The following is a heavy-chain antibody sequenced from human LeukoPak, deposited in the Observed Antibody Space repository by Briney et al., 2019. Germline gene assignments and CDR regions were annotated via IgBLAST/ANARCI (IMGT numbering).Heavy chain of an antibody. J-gene: IGHJ4*02. CDR2: INHSGST. CDR1: GGSFSGYY. D-gene: IGHD4/OR15-4a*01. Sequence: SKTLSLTCAVYGGSFSGYYWSWIRQPPGKGLEWIGEINHSGSTNYNPSLKSRVTISVDTSKNQYSLKLSSVTAADTAVYYCARGRLRGAKLDYWGQGTLVTVSS. V-gene: IGHV4-34*01. CDR3: ARGRLRGAKLDY.